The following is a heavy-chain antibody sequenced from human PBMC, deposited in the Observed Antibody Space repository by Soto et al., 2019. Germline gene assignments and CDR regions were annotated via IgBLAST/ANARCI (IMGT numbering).Heavy chain of an antibody. Sequence: QVQLVESGGGLVKPGGSLRLSCAASGFTFSDYYMSWIRQAPGKGLEWVSSITSSGSTTYYTDSVKGRFTISRDNAKNSLYLQMNSLRAEDTAVYYCARERYSYGPYYFDYWGQGTLVTVSS. CDR1: GFTFSDYY. D-gene: IGHD5-18*01. CDR2: ITSSGSTT. CDR3: ARERYSYGPYYFDY. J-gene: IGHJ4*02. V-gene: IGHV3-11*01.